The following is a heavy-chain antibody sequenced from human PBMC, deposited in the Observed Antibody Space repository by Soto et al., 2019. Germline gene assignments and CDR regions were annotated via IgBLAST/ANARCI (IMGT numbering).Heavy chain of an antibody. Sequence: LQLQESGPGLVKTSETLSLTCTVSGGSISSSSYYWGWIRQPPGKGLEWIGSIYYSGSTYYNPSLKSRVTISVDTSKNQFSLKLSSVTAADTAVYYCARRPRFLEWLWGAFDIWGQGTMVTVSS. CDR2: IYYSGST. CDR1: GGSISSSSYY. V-gene: IGHV4-39*01. D-gene: IGHD3-3*01. J-gene: IGHJ3*02. CDR3: ARRPRFLEWLWGAFDI.